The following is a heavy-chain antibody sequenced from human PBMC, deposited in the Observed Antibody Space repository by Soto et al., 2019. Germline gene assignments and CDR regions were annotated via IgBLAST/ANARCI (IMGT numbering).Heavy chain of an antibody. CDR2: ISAYNGNT. Sequence: GASVKVSCKASGYTFTSYGISWVRQAPGQGLEWMGWISAYNGNTNYAQKLQGRVTVTTDTSTSTAYMELRSLRSDDTAVYYCARGPHHAPKTYYYDSSGYYYDWFDPWGQGTLVTVSS. J-gene: IGHJ5*02. CDR3: ARGPHHAPKTYYYDSSGYYYDWFDP. V-gene: IGHV1-18*04. D-gene: IGHD3-22*01. CDR1: GYTFTSYG.